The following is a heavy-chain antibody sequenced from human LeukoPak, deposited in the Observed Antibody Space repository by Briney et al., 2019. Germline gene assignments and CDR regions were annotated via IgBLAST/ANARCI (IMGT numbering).Heavy chain of an antibody. D-gene: IGHD2-21*01. V-gene: IGHV5-51*01. CDR1: GYSFTSYW. CDR3: ARRDAYCGADICYSGGIDY. J-gene: IGHJ4*02. Sequence: KCGESLKISCKGSGYSFTSYWIGWVRQMPGKGLEWMGIIYPGDSDTRYSPSFQGQVTISADKSISTAYLQWSSLKASDTGMYYCARRDAYCGADICYSGGIDYWGQGTLVTVSS. CDR2: IYPGDSDT.